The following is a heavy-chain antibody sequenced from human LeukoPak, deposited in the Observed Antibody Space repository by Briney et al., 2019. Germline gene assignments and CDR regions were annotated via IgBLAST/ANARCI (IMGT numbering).Heavy chain of an antibody. CDR1: GGSISSSSYY. J-gene: IGHJ4*02. Sequence: SETLSLTCTVSGGSISSSSYYWGWIRQPPGKGLEWIGSIYYSGSTNYNPSLKSRVTISVDTSKNQFSLKLSSVTAADTAVYYCARVGTTSVGWSGYFDYWGQGTLVTVSS. CDR2: IYYSGST. CDR3: ARVGTTSVGWSGYFDY. D-gene: IGHD3-3*01. V-gene: IGHV4-39*07.